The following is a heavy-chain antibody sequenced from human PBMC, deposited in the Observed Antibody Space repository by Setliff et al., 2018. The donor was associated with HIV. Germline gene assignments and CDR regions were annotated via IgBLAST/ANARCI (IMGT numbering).Heavy chain of an antibody. V-gene: IGHV3-74*01. D-gene: IGHD3-9*01. Sequence: LRLSCVASGFTFNSYWMYWVRQAPGKGLVCVSRVNNDGTDTIYADSVKGRFTISRDNAKSTVYLQMGSLSADDTAVYFCVRERTGYYGEEWGQGTLVTVSS. CDR1: GFTFNSYW. CDR2: VNNDGTDT. J-gene: IGHJ4*02. CDR3: VRERTGYYGEE.